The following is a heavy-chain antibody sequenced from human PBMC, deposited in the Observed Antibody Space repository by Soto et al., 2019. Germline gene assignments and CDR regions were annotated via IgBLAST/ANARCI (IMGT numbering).Heavy chain of an antibody. V-gene: IGHV3-23*01. J-gene: IGHJ4*02. CDR1: GFAFSSYA. CDR2: ISGSTSGT. D-gene: IGHD3-16*02. Sequence: EVQLLESGGGLVQPGGSLRLSCAASGFAFSSYAMSWVRQAPGKGLEWVASISGSTSGTYYADAVKGRFTISRDNSNNTLYLQMNSLRAEDTAVYYCAKARAFIAPFYYWGQGALVTVSS. CDR3: AKARAFIAPFYY.